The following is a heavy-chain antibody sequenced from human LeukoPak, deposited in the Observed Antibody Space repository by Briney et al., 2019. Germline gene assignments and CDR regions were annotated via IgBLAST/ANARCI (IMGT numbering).Heavy chain of an antibody. D-gene: IGHD1-26*01. V-gene: IGHV4-59*12. CDR3: ARDGVGATAGAFDI. Sequence: SETLSLTCTVSGGSISSYYWSWIRQPPGKGLEWIGYISYSGSTNYNPSLKSRVTISVDTSKNQFSLKLSSVTAADTAVYYCARDGVGATAGAFDIWGQGTMVTVSS. CDR1: GGSISSYY. J-gene: IGHJ3*02. CDR2: ISYSGST.